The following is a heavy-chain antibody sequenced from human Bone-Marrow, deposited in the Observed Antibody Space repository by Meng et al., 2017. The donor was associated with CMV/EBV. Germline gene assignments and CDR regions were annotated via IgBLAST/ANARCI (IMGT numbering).Heavy chain of an antibody. CDR1: GFTFSSYG. J-gene: IGHJ4*02. CDR3: AKGSQYSGSPVDY. D-gene: IGHD1-26*01. V-gene: IGHV3-23*01. CDR2: ISGGGIST. Sequence: GESLKISCAASGFTFSSYGMSWVRQAPGKGLEWVSGISGGGISTYYADSVKGRFTISRDNSKNTLYLQMSSLRAEDTAVYYCAKGSQYSGSPVDYWGQGTLVTVSS.